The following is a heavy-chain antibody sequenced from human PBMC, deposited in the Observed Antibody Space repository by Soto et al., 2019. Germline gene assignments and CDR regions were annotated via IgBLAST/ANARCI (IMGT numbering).Heavy chain of an antibody. J-gene: IGHJ5*01. CDR2: VYHNGGA. D-gene: IGHD2-21*01. V-gene: IGHV4-39*01. CDR3: GRVVEGATRHTDPDS. CDR1: GVSIHNSHSF. Sequence: SETLSLTCTVSGVSIHNSHSFWAWIRQPPGRGLQFIASVYHNGGAHYNSSLKSRVTISVDTANNQVSLRMRSLTAADTAFYYCGRVVEGATRHTDPDSWGQGILVTVSS.